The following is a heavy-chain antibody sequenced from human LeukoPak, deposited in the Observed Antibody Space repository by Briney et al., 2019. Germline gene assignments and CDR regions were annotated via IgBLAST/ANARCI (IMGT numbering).Heavy chain of an antibody. J-gene: IGHJ4*02. Sequence: GASVKVSCKASGYTFTSYYMHWVRQAPGQGLEWMGIINPSGGSTSYAQKLQGRVTMTTDTSTSTAYMEMRSLRSADTPVYYCARDPGRITIFGVVIARFDYWGQGTLVTVSS. CDR2: INPSGGST. V-gene: IGHV1-46*01. CDR3: ARDPGRITIFGVVIARFDY. D-gene: IGHD3-3*01. CDR1: GYTFTSYY.